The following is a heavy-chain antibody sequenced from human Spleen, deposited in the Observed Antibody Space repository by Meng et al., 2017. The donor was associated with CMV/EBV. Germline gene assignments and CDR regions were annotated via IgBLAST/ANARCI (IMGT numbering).Heavy chain of an antibody. CDR3: AKADEGHPLDY. V-gene: IGHV3-30*02. J-gene: IGHJ4*02. CDR1: GFTFSSYW. CDR2: IRDDAKTK. D-gene: IGHD5-24*01. Sequence: GESLKISCAASGFTFSSYWMSWVRQAPGKGLEWVALIRDDAKTKDYADSVKGRFSISRDNSKNTLYLQLHGLRPEDTAVYYCAKADEGHPLDYWGQGTVVTVSS.